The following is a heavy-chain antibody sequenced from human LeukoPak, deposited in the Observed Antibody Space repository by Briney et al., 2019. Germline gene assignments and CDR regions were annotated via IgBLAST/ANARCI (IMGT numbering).Heavy chain of an antibody. CDR3: ARGRGEMATIKGCAFDI. J-gene: IGHJ3*02. CDR2: IFPIIDMA. V-gene: IGHV1-69*02. Sequence: ASVKVSCKASGGPFSRYTINWVRLVPGQGLEWMGRIFPIIDMANYAQKFHGRVTIIADKSTNTAYMELSSLRPEDTAVYYWARGRGEMATIKGCAFDIWGQGTMVTVSS. D-gene: IGHD5-24*01. CDR1: GGPFSRYT.